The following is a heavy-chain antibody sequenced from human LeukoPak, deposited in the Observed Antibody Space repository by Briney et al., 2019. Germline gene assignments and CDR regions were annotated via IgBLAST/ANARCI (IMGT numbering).Heavy chain of an antibody. D-gene: IGHD1-7*01. Sequence: GGSLRLSCAASGFRFSSYAMSWVRQAPGKGLEWVSAISGSGVSTYYADSVKGRFTVSRDNSKNTLYLQMSSLRAEDTAVYYCAKDERNWNYNLASQTYDWGQGTLVTVSS. CDR2: ISGSGVST. CDR3: AKDERNWNYNLASQTYD. V-gene: IGHV3-23*01. CDR1: GFRFSSYA. J-gene: IGHJ4*02.